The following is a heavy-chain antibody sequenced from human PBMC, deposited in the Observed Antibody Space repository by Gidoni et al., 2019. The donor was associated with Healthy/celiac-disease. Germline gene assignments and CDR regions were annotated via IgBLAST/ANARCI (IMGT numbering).Heavy chain of an antibody. Sequence: EVQLLESGGVLVQPGGSLRLPCAASGFTVSSYAMSWVRQAPGKGLEWGSAISGMGGSTYYAAAVKGRFTISRDNSKNTLYLHLYSLIAEDPAVYYCAKADFFFDYWGQGTLVTVSS. CDR3: AKADFFFDY. CDR2: ISGMGGST. CDR1: GFTVSSYA. D-gene: IGHD3-3*01. J-gene: IGHJ4*02. V-gene: IGHV3-23*01.